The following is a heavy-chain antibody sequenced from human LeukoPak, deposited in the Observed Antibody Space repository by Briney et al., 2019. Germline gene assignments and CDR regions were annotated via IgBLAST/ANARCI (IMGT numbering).Heavy chain of an antibody. D-gene: IGHD2-15*01. CDR2: IISSSTTI. CDR3: ARCSVGSCYHSDDY. V-gene: IGHV3-48*01. CDR1: GFTFGTST. Sequence: PSCATSGFTFGTSTINSVSPAAGEWREWGSYIISSSTTITCAASVKGRFTISRAKTRYSLYLHISSLRAEHTAVYYCARCSVGSCYHSDDYWGQGNLGTVSS. J-gene: IGHJ4*02.